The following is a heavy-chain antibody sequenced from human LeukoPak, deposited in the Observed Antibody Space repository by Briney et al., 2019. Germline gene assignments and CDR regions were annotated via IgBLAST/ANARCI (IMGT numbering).Heavy chain of an antibody. J-gene: IGHJ4*02. V-gene: IGHV4-4*02. CDR1: GGSISGSNW. CDR2: IYHSGST. CDR3: ARFRGPYSSSSNNY. Sequence: SETLSLTCAVSGGSISGSNWWSWVHQPPGKGLEWIGEIYHSGSTNYNPSLKSRVTISVDKSKNQFSLKLSSVTAADTAVYYCARFRGPYSSSSNNYWGQGTLVTVSS. D-gene: IGHD6-13*01.